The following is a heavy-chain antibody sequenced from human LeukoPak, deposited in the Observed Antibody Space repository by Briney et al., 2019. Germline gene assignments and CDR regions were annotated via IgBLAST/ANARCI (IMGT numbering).Heavy chain of an antibody. CDR1: GYTFTSYG. CDR3: ARDLGITGRYWFDP. CDR2: ISAYNGNT. Sequence: ASVKVSCKASGYTFTSYGISWVRQAPGQGLEWMGWISAYNGNTNYAQKLQGRVTMTTDISTSTAYMELRSLRSDDTAVYYCARDLGITGRYWFDPWGQGTLVTVSS. J-gene: IGHJ5*02. D-gene: IGHD1-20*01. V-gene: IGHV1-18*01.